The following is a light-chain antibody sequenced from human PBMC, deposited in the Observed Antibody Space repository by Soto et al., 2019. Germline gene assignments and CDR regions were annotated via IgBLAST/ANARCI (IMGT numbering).Light chain of an antibody. Sequence: EVVLTQSPGTLSLSPGERATLSCRASQSVSSSYLAWYQQKPGQAPRLLVYVASSRATGIPDRFSGSGSGTDLTLTMSRLEPEDFAVYYCQQYGSSLFTFGPGTKVDIK. V-gene: IGKV3-20*01. CDR3: QQYGSSLFT. J-gene: IGKJ3*01. CDR1: QSVSSSY. CDR2: VAS.